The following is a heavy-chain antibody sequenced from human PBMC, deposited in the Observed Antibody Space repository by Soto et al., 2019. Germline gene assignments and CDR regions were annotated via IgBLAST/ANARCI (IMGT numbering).Heavy chain of an antibody. CDR1: GPVMTTGYH. J-gene: IGHJ6*02. CDR2: ISHSGDT. V-gene: IGHV4-38-2*01. Sequence: ETLSLSCAASGPVMTTGYHLGRIRQPPRKELEWIGTISHSGDTYYNPSLKSRVTISIDTAKNHLSLILSFVTAADTATYYCTRIYCTTTSCFITGMDVWGQGTTV. D-gene: IGHD2-2*01. CDR3: TRIYCTTTSCFITGMDV.